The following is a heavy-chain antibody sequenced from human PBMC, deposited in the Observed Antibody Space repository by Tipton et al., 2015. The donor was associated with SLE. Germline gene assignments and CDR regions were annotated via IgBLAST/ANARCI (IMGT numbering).Heavy chain of an antibody. V-gene: IGHV3-30*02. CDR1: GFTFSSYG. CDR3: ARDAPFAYYFDY. J-gene: IGHJ4*02. CDR2: IRYDGSNK. D-gene: IGHD3-3*02. Sequence: SLRLSCSASGFTFSSYGMHWVRQAPGKGLEWVAFIRYDGSNKYYADSVKGRFTISRDNSKNTLYLQMNSLRAEDTAVYYCARDAPFAYYFDYWGQGTLVTVSS.